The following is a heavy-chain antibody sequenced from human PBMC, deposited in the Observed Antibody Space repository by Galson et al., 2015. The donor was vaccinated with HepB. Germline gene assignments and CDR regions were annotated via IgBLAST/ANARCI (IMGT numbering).Heavy chain of an antibody. J-gene: IGHJ4*02. V-gene: IGHV1-69*04. CDR3: APFTIFGVVAGN. CDR1: GGTFSSYA. Sequence: SVKVSCKAPGGTFSSYAISWVRQAPGQGLEWMGRIIPILGIANYAQKFQGRVTITADKSTSTAYMELSSLRSEDTAVYYCAPFTIFGVVAGNWGQGTLVTVSS. D-gene: IGHD3-3*01. CDR2: IIPILGIA.